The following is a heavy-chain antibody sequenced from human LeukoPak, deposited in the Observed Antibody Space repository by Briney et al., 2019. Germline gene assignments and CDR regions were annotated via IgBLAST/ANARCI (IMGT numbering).Heavy chain of an antibody. CDR3: ARVNRIAAAVRAFDI. Sequence: GASVKVSCKASGYTFTGYYMHWVRQAPGQGLEWMGWISPNSGGTNYAQKFQGRVTMTRDTSISTAYMELSRLRSDDTAVYYCARVNRIAAAVRAFDIWGQGTMVTVSS. J-gene: IGHJ3*02. CDR2: ISPNSGGT. V-gene: IGHV1-2*02. D-gene: IGHD6-13*01. CDR1: GYTFTGYY.